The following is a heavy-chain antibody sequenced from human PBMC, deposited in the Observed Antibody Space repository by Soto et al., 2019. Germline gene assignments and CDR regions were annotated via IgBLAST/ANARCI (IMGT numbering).Heavy chain of an antibody. CDR1: GGSFSCYY. D-gene: IGHD6-19*01. CDR3: ATSIAVAGGGFYFDY. V-gene: IGHV4-34*01. CDR2: INHSGST. Sequence: PSETLSLTCAVYGGSFSCYYWSWIRQPPGKGLEWIGEINHSGSTNYNPSLKSRVTISVDTSKNQFSLKLSSVTAADTAVYYCATSIAVAGGGFYFDYWGQGTLDTVSS. J-gene: IGHJ4*02.